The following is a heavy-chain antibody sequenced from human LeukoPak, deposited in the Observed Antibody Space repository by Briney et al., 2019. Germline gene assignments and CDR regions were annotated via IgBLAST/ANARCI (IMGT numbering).Heavy chain of an antibody. CDR3: ARGDYYDSSEGFDY. CDR2: INPNSGGT. J-gene: IGHJ4*02. CDR1: GYTFTGYY. V-gene: IGHV1-2*02. D-gene: IGHD3-22*01. Sequence: ASVTVSCQASGYTFTGYYMHWVRPAPGQGLAWMGWINPNSGGTNYAQKFQGRVTMTRDTSISTAYMELSRLSSDDTAVYYCARGDYYDSSEGFDYWGQGTLVTVSS.